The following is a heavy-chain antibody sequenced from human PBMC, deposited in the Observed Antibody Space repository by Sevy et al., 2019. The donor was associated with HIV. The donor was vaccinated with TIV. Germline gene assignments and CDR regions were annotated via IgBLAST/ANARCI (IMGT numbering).Heavy chain of an antibody. J-gene: IGHJ4*02. D-gene: IGHD2-15*01. CDR2: IWYDGSNK. Sequence: GGSLRLSCAASGFTFSSYGMHWVRQAPGKGLEWVAVIWYDGSNKYYADSVKGRFTISRDNSKNTLYLQMNSLRAEDTAVYYCAKDNSYCSGGTCYVDYWGQGTLVTVSS. V-gene: IGHV3-33*06. CDR3: AKDNSYCSGGTCYVDY. CDR1: GFTFSSYG.